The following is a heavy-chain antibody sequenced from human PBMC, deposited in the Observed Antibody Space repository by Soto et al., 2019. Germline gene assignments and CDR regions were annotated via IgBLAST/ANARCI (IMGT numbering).Heavy chain of an antibody. D-gene: IGHD3-22*01. J-gene: IGHJ4*02. CDR2: IYYSGST. CDR3: ARGTYYYDSSGPQFDY. CDR1: GGSISSGGYY. V-gene: IGHV4-31*03. Sequence: SETLSLTCTVSGGSISSGGYYWSWIRQHPGKGLEWIGYIYYSGSTYYNQSLKSRVNISVDTSKNQFSLKLSSVTAADTAVYYCARGTYYYDSSGPQFDYWGQGTLVTVSS.